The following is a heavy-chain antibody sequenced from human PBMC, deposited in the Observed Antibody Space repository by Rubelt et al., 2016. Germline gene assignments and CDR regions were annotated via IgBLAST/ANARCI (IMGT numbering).Heavy chain of an antibody. CDR1: GGSISPYY. Sequence: QVRLQESGPGLVKPSETLSLTCTVSGGSISPYYWTWIRQPPGKGLEWIGSVYYSGSTSYNPSLKSRVTISVDTSKNQFSLKLSSVTAANTAVYYCARERGSYGMDVWGQGTTVTVSS. V-gene: IGHV4-59*12. D-gene: IGHD3-16*01. J-gene: IGHJ6*02. CDR2: VYYSGST. CDR3: ARERGSYGMDV.